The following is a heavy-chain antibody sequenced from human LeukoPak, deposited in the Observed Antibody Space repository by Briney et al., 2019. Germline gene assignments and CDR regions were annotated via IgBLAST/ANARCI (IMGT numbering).Heavy chain of an antibody. Sequence: SETLSLTFAVYGGSFSGYYWSWIRQPPGKGLEWIGEINHSGSTNYNPSLKSRVTISVDTSKNQFSLKLSSVTAADTAVYYCARGLMRAVRGGNYMDVWGKGTPVTVSS. CDR1: GGSFSGYY. CDR3: ARGLMRAVRGGNYMDV. CDR2: INHSGST. D-gene: IGHD3-10*02. J-gene: IGHJ6*03. V-gene: IGHV4-34*01.